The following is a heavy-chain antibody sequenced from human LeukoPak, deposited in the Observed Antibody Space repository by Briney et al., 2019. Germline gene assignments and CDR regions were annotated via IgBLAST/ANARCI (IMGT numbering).Heavy chain of an antibody. Sequence: SETLSLTCGVYDGSLINYYCHWIRQAPGKGREWIGEISHGGITKHNPSLKSRVTMSQDTSKRQVSLKMNSMTAADTGVYYCGIFMDVVPGSMSWGLGTLVTVSS. CDR2: ISHGGIT. J-gene: IGHJ4*02. V-gene: IGHV4-34*01. CDR1: DGSLINYY. D-gene: IGHD2-2*01. CDR3: GIFMDVVPGSMS.